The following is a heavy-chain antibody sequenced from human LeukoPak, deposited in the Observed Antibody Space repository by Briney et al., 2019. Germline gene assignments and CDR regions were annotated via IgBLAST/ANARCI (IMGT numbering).Heavy chain of an antibody. Sequence: GGSLRLSCAASGFTLSSSWMTWVRQAPGKGLEWVANIKQDGSEKYYVDSVKGRFTISRDNAKNSLYLQMNSLRAEDTAVYYCASARYYFDSWGQGTLVTVSS. J-gene: IGHJ4*02. V-gene: IGHV3-7*01. CDR3: ASARYYFDS. CDR1: GFTLSSSW. CDR2: IKQDGSEK.